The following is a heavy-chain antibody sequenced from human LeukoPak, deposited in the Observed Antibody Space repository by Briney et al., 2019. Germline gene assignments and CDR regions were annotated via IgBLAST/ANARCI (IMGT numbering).Heavy chain of an antibody. D-gene: IGHD1-26*01. Sequence: PGGSLRLSCSASGFTLSSYSMNWVRQAPGKGLEWVSYISSTSSTKYYADSAKGRFTISRDNSKNTLYLQMNSLRAEDTAVYYCARASVGAFDYWGQGTLVTVSS. CDR3: ARASVGAFDY. CDR1: GFTLSSYS. V-gene: IGHV3-48*01. J-gene: IGHJ4*02. CDR2: ISSTSSTK.